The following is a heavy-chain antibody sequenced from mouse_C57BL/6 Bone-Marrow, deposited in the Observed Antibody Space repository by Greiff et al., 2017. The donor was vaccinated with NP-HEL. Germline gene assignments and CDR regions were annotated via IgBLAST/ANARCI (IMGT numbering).Heavy chain of an antibody. CDR2: IYPRSGNT. CDR1: GYTFTSYG. V-gene: IGHV1-81*01. CDR3: ARFFYAWFAY. J-gene: IGHJ3*01. Sequence: QVQLQQSGAELARPGASVKLSCKASGYTFTSYGISWVKQRTGQGLEWIGEIYPRSGNTYYNEKFKGKATLTADKSSSTAYMELRSLTSEDSAVYFGARFFYAWFAYWGQGTLVTVSA. D-gene: IGHD1-1*01.